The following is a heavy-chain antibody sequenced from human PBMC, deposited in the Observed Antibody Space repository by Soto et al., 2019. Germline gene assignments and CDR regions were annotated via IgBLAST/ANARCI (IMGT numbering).Heavy chain of an antibody. Sequence: QVQLVQSGAEVKKPGSSVTVSCKASGSTFSNYTISWVRQAPGQGLEWMGRIIPILGVANYAQKFQGRVTITADKSTNTVDMEMRRLRSEDTAVYYWARVAEMGTVTKGFYYYMDGWGEGTTVTVSS. CDR1: GSTFSNYT. CDR3: ARVAEMGTVTKGFYYYMDG. V-gene: IGHV1-69*02. D-gene: IGHD4-17*01. CDR2: IIPILGVA. J-gene: IGHJ6*03.